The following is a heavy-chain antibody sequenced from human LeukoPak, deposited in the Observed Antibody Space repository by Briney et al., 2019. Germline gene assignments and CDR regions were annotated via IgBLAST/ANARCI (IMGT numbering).Heavy chain of an antibody. CDR1: GFTVSSNY. D-gene: IGHD2-2*01. Sequence: PGGSLRLSCAASGFTVSSNYMSWVRQAPGKGLEWVGRIKSKTDGGTTDYAAPVKGRFTVSRDDSKNTLYLQMNSLKTEDTAVYYCTTGYCSSSSCHRSLYFDYWGQGTLVTVSS. J-gene: IGHJ4*02. CDR2: IKSKTDGGTT. V-gene: IGHV3-15*01. CDR3: TTGYCSSSSCHRSLYFDY.